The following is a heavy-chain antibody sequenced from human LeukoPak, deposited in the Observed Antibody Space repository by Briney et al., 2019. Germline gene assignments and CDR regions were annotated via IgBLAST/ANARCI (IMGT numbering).Heavy chain of an antibody. D-gene: IGHD3-10*01. J-gene: IGHJ4*02. V-gene: IGHV3-30-3*01. CDR1: GFTFRNYY. CDR3: ARDHRGVRDYFDY. CDR2: ISLDGNNE. Sequence: PGGSLRLSCAASGFTFRNYYMHWVRQAPGKGLEWVAVISLDGNNEYYADSVKGRFTISRDNSKNTLYLQMNSLRAEDTAVYYCARDHRGVRDYFDYWGQGTLVTVSS.